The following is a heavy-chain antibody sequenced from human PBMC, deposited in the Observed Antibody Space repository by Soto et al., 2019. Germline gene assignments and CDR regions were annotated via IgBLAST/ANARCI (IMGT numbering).Heavy chain of an antibody. CDR2: ISSSSSYI. J-gene: IGHJ3*02. CDR3: ARDLGIAGYYPNAAFDI. Sequence: PGGSLRLSCAASGFTFSSYSMNWVRQAPGKGLEWVSSISSSSSYIYYADSVKGRFTISRDNAKNSLYLQMNSLRAEDTAVYYCARDLGIAGYYPNAAFDIWGQGTMVTVSS. V-gene: IGHV3-21*01. D-gene: IGHD3-9*01. CDR1: GFTFSSYS.